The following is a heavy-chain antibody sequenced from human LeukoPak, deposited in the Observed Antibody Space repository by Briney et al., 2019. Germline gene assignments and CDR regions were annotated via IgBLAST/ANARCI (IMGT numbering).Heavy chain of an antibody. J-gene: IGHJ6*04. CDR3: AELGITMIGGV. CDR1: GGSFSGYY. D-gene: IGHD3-10*02. Sequence: SETLSLTCAVYGGSFSGYYWSWIRQPPGKGLEWIGEINHSGSTNYNPSLKSRVTISVDTSKNRFSLKLSSVTAADTAVYYCAELGITMIGGVWGKGTTVTISS. CDR2: INHSGST. V-gene: IGHV4-34*01.